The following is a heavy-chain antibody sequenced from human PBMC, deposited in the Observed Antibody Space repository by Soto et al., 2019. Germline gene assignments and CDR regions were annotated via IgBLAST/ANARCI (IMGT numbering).Heavy chain of an antibody. CDR1: GFTFSSYA. CDR3: AKGLDCSGGSCPSGEYYFDY. J-gene: IGHJ4*02. CDR2: ISGSGGST. Sequence: GESLKISCAASGFTFSSYAMSWVRQAPGKGLEWVSAISGSGGSTYYADSVKGRFTISRDNSKNTLYLQMNSLRAEDTAVYYCAKGLDCSGGSCPSGEYYFDYWGQGTLVTVSS. D-gene: IGHD2-15*01. V-gene: IGHV3-23*01.